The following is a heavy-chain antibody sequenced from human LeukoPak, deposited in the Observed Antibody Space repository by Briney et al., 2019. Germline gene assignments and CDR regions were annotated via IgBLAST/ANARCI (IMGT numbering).Heavy chain of an antibody. V-gene: IGHV3-15*01. CDR2: IKSKTDGGTT. Sequence: GGSLRLSCAASGFTLSNAWMSWVRQAPGKGLAWVGRIKSKTDGGTTDYAAHVKGRFTISRDDSKNTLYLQMNSLKTEDTAVYYCTTDPRYFDWHPNWFDPWGQGTLVTVSS. J-gene: IGHJ5*02. CDR3: TTDPRYFDWHPNWFDP. D-gene: IGHD3-9*01. CDR1: GFTLSNAW.